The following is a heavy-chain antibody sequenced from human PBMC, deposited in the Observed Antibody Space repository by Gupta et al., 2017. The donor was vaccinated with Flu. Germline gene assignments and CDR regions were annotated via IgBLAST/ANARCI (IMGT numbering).Heavy chain of an antibody. CDR2: VFYSGRT. J-gene: IGHJ1*01. V-gene: IGHV4-39*01. D-gene: IGHD6-19*01. CDR1: GGSISSTHS. CDR3: ARHLGISVAGYLEV. Sequence: QLQLQESGPGLVKPSETLSLNCTVSGGSISSTHSWGWIRQPPGKGLEWIGSVFYSGRTYYKPSLESRASISVDTSKNQFSLKLSSVTAADTAVYYCARHLGISVAGYLEVWGQGSLGHRLL.